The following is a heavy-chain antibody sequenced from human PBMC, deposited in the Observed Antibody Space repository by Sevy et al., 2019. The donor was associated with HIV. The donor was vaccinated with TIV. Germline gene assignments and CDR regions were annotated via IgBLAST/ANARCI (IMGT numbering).Heavy chain of an antibody. CDR2: INHSGST. CDR1: GGSFSGYY. CDR3: ASYDSGWYSY. V-gene: IGHV4-34*01. J-gene: IGHJ4*02. Sequence: SETLSLTCAVYGGSFSGYYWSWIRQPPGKGLEWIGEINHSGSTNYNPSLKSRVTISVDTSKNQFSLKLSSVTAADTAVYYCASYDSGWYSYWGRGTLVTVSS. D-gene: IGHD6-19*01.